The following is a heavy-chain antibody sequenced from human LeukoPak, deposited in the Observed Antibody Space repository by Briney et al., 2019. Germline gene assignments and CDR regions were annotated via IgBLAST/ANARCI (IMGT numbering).Heavy chain of an antibody. Sequence: GESLKISCKGSGYSFTSYWIGWVRQMPGKGLEWMGIIYPGDSDTRYSPSFQGQVTISADKSISTAYLQWSSLKASDTAMYCCARRRITIFGVVEYYFDYWGQGTLVTVSS. CDR1: GYSFTSYW. CDR2: IYPGDSDT. J-gene: IGHJ4*02. D-gene: IGHD3-3*01. CDR3: ARRRITIFGVVEYYFDY. V-gene: IGHV5-51*01.